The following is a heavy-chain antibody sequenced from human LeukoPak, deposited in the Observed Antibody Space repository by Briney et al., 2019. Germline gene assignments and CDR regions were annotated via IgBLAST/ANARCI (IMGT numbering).Heavy chain of an antibody. Sequence: GGSLRLSCAASGFTFSSYAMSWVRQAPGKGLEWVSAIRGSGDSTYYAASVKGRFTISRDNSKSTLCLQMNSLRAEDTAVYYCAKARSGWFLYDYWGQGTLVTVSS. V-gene: IGHV3-23*01. D-gene: IGHD6-19*01. CDR1: GFTFSSYA. CDR3: AKARSGWFLYDY. J-gene: IGHJ4*02. CDR2: IRGSGDST.